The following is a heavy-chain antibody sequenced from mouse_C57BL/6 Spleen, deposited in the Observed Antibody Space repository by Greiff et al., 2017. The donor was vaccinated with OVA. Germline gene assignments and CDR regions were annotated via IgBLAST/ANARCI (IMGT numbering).Heavy chain of an antibody. Sequence: EVQVVESGGGLVKPGGSLKLSCAASGFTFSSYAMSWVRQTPEKRLEWVATISDGGSYTYYPDNVKGRFTISRDNAKNNLYLQMSHLKSEDTAMYYCARDQGYYYGRGYAMDYWGQGTSVTVSS. CDR2: ISDGGSYT. J-gene: IGHJ4*01. CDR1: GFTFSSYA. CDR3: ARDQGYYYGRGYAMDY. V-gene: IGHV5-4*01. D-gene: IGHD1-1*01.